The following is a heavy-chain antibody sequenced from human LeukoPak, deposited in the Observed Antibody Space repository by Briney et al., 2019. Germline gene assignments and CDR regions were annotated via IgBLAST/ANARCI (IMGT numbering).Heavy chain of an antibody. Sequence: PSETLSLTCTVSGGSISSSSYYWGWIRQPPGKGLEWIGRIYYSGSTYYNPSLKSRVTISVDTSKNQFSLKLSSVTAADTAVYYCARQYYDFVTGYYNAPTYFDYWGQGTLVTVSS. J-gene: IGHJ4*02. D-gene: IGHD3-9*01. V-gene: IGHV4-39*01. CDR3: ARQYYDFVTGYYNAPTYFDY. CDR2: IYYSGST. CDR1: GGSISSSSYY.